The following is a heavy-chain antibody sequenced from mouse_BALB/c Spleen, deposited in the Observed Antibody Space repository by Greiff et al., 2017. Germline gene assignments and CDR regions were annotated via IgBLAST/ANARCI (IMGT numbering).Heavy chain of an antibody. CDR1: GFTFTDYY. CDR2: IRNKANGYTT. V-gene: IGHV7-3*02. J-gene: IGHJ4*01. Sequence: EVQLVESGGGLVQPGGSLRLSCATSGFTFTDYYMSWVRQPPGKALEWLGFIRNKANGYTTEYSASVKGRFTISRDNSQSILYLQMNTLRAEDSATYYCARDYYGSSYGAMDYWGQGTSVTVSS. D-gene: IGHD1-1*01. CDR3: ARDYYGSSYGAMDY.